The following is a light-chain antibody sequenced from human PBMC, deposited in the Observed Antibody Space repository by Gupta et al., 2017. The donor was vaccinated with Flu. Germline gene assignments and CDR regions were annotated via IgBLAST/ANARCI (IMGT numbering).Light chain of an antibody. V-gene: IGLV3-21*02. CDR2: DDT. J-gene: IGLJ2*01. Sequence: SYVLSQPPAVSVAPGQTARITCGGNNIGTKSVHWYQQRPGQAPVLVVYDDTDRPSGIPARFSGPNSGNTATLTIVRVEAGDEADYYCQVWDSSSSHPVVFGGGTNLAVL. CDR3: QVWDSSSSHPVV. CDR1: NIGTKS.